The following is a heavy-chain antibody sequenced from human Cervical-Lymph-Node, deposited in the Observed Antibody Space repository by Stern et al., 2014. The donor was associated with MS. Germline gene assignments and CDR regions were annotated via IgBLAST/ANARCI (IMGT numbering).Heavy chain of an antibody. Sequence: AQLVESGGGVVQPGRSLRLSCAVSGFSLNSRGMHWVRQAPGKGLEWVAVISFVGSNERYGDSVKGRFSISRDISNNTLYLQMNSLRPEDTAVYYCLGVGDAMHVWGQGTTVIVSS. V-gene: IGHV3-30*03. CDR2: ISFVGSNE. CDR3: LGVGDAMHV. J-gene: IGHJ6*02. CDR1: GFSLNSRG.